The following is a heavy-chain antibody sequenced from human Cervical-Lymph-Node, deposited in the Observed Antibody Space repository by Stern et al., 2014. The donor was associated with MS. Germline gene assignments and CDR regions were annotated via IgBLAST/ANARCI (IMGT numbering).Heavy chain of an antibody. CDR1: GLTFRKYG. J-gene: IGHJ5*02. CDR3: TVGVWNL. D-gene: IGHD1-26*01. CDR2: IRSEIYGGTT. V-gene: IGHV3-49*03. Sequence: EVQLVESGGGLVQPGRSLRLSCTTSGLTFRKYGMNWFRQTPGKGLQWVGFIRSEIYGGTTEYAAFVKDRFIISRDDSKNSTYLQMNSLKNEDTAVYYCTVGVWNLWGQGTLVTVSS.